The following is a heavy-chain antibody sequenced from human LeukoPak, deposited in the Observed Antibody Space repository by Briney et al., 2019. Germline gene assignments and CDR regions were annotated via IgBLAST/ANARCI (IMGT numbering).Heavy chain of an antibody. V-gene: IGHV4-39*01. D-gene: IGHD3-10*01. CDR2: IYYSGST. CDR1: GGSISSSSYY. Sequence: SETLSLTCTVSGGSISSSSYYWGWIRQPPGKGLEWIGSIYYSGSTYYNPSLKSRVTISVDTSENQFSLKLSSVTAADTAVYYCGRTIISRQLPWFDPRGQGTLVTVSS. CDR3: GRTIISRQLPWFDP. J-gene: IGHJ5*02.